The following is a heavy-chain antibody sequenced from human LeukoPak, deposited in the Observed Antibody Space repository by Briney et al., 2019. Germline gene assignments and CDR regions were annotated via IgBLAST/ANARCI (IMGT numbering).Heavy chain of an antibody. CDR3: ARHLREGGCLYDFWSGYPFDY. J-gene: IGHJ4*02. CDR1: GYSFTSYW. Sequence: GESLKISCKGSGYSFTSYWIGWVRQMPGKGLEWMGIIYPGDSDTRYSPSFQGQVTISADKSISTAYLQWSSLKASDTAMYYCARHLREGGCLYDFWSGYPFDYWGQGTLVTVSS. D-gene: IGHD3-3*01. V-gene: IGHV5-51*01. CDR2: IYPGDSDT.